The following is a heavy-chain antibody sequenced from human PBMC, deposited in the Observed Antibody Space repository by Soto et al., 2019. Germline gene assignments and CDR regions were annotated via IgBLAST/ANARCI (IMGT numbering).Heavy chain of an antibody. J-gene: IGHJ4*02. D-gene: IGHD2-21*01. V-gene: IGHV3-23*01. Sequence: EVQLLESGGGLVQPGGSLRLSCAASGITISNYPMSWVRQAPGKGLDWVSGISGSGDRTYYADSAKGRFTISKDISRNTLSLQLDRLGVEDTAVYFWVKDDGGDPSTEPHWGQGTLVTVSS. CDR3: VKDDGGDPSTEPH. CDR2: ISGSGDRT. CDR1: GITISNYP.